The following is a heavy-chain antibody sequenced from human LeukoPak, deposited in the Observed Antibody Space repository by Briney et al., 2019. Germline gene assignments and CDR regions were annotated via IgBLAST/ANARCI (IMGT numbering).Heavy chain of an antibody. CDR3: ARDAPYYYDSSGSNNWFDP. Sequence: PSETLSLTXTVSGGSIRSYYWSWIRQPPGKGLEWIGYIYYSGSTNYNPSLKSRVTISVDTSKNQFSLKLSSVTAADTAVYYCARDAPYYYDSSGSNNWFDPWGQGTLVTVSS. V-gene: IGHV4-59*01. CDR2: IYYSGST. J-gene: IGHJ5*02. CDR1: GGSIRSYY. D-gene: IGHD3-22*01.